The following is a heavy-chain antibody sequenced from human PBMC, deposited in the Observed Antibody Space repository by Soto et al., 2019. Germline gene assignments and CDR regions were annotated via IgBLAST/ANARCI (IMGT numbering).Heavy chain of an antibody. CDR3: AKDGDSTYCSGGNRSFFYX. V-gene: IGHV3-33*06. D-gene: IGHD2-15*01. CDR1: GFTFSKYG. CDR2: IWHDGSEK. Sequence: GGSLRLSCAASGFTFSKYGIHWVRQAPGKGLEWVGVIWHDGSEKYYADSVKGRFTISIENSKNTVYLQMNSLRVEDTAVYYCAKDGDSTYCSGGNRSFFYXWGQGAMVTVSX. J-gene: IGHJ4*02.